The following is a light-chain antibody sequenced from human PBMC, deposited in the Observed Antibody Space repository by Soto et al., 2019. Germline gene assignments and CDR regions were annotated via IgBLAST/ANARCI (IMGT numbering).Light chain of an antibody. CDR1: SSDVGGYNY. CDR2: DVS. J-gene: IGLJ1*01. CDR3: TSYTYTSPCV. V-gene: IGLV2-14*01. Sequence: QSALTQPASVSGSPGQSITISCTGTSSDVGGYNYVSWYQQYPGKAPKLMIYDVSIRPSGVSYRFSGSKSGNTASLTIFGVRAEDEADYYCTSYTYTSPCVLGTGTKVTVL.